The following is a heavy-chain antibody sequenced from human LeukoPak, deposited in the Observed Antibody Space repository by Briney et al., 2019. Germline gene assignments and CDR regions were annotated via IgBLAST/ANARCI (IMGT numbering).Heavy chain of an antibody. D-gene: IGHD3-10*01. CDR3: SRAGWFGEFYGPLDF. CDR1: GGSISSSSYY. V-gene: IGHV4-39*07. J-gene: IGHJ4*02. Sequence: SETLSLTCTVSGGSISSSSYYWGWIRQPPGKGLEWIGSIYYSGSTNYNPSLKSRVSISVDPSKNQFSLKLTSVIAADTAVYYCSRAGWFGEFYGPLDFWGQGTLVTVSS. CDR2: IYYSGST.